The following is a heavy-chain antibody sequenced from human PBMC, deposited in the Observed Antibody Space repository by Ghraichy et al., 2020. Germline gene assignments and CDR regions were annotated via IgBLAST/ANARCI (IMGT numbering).Heavy chain of an antibody. J-gene: IGHJ4*02. V-gene: IGHV3-48*02. Sequence: LSLTCAASGFTFSSYRMNWVRQAPGKGLEWVSYISSSSGTIYYADSVRGRFTISRDNAKNSLYLQMNSLRDEDTAVYYCARASPNTYYYDSSGYHFDYWGQGTLVTVSS. CDR1: GFTFSSYR. D-gene: IGHD3-22*01. CDR3: ARASPNTYYYDSSGYHFDY. CDR2: ISSSSGTI.